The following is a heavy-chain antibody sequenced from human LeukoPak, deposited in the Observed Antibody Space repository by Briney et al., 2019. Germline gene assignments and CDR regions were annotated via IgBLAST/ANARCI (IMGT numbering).Heavy chain of an antibody. Sequence: GGSLTLSCAASGFTFSGYSMNWVRQAPGKGLEWVSYISSGISIIYYADSVKGRFTISRDNAKNSLYLQMNSLRAEDTAVYYCARDREWYDYWGQGTLVTVSS. CDR3: ARDREWYDY. CDR2: ISSGISII. V-gene: IGHV3-48*04. CDR1: GFTFSGYS. J-gene: IGHJ4*02. D-gene: IGHD3-3*01.